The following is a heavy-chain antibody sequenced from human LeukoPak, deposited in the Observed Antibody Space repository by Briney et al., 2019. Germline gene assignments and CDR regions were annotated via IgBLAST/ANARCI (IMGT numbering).Heavy chain of an antibody. V-gene: IGHV3-23*01. J-gene: IGHJ4*02. CDR3: AKDPVGSYYFDY. D-gene: IGHD1-26*01. CDR1: GFTFSSYA. Sequence: PGGSLRLSCAASGFTFSSYAMSWVRQAPGKGVEWVSAISGSGGSTYYADSVKGRFTISRDNSKNTLYLQMNSLRAEDTAVYYCAKDPVGSYYFDYWGQGTLVTVSS. CDR2: ISGSGGST.